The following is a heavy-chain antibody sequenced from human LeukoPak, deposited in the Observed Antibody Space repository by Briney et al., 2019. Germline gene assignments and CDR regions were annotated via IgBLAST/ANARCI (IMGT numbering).Heavy chain of an antibody. J-gene: IGHJ6*02. CDR3: ARASSSWYSGYYYAMDV. CDR2: MNPNSGNT. D-gene: IGHD6-13*01. CDR1: GYTFTSYD. V-gene: IGHV1-8*01. Sequence: ASVKVSCKASGYTFTSYDVNWARQATGQGLEWMGWMNPNSGNTGYAQKFQGRVTMTSNTSISTAYMELTSLTSEDTAVYYCARASSSWYSGYYYAMDVWGQGTTVTVSS.